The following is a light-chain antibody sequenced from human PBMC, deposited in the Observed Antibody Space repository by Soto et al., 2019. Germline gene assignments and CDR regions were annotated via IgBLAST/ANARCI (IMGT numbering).Light chain of an antibody. CDR3: QQRHSYPIT. Sequence: EIALTQSPSTLSLSTGARATLSCRASQSVSTYLAWYQQRPGQAPRLLIYGASTRDTGIPDRFSGSGSGTDFTLTISSLQPEDFATYYCQQRHSYPITFGQGTRLE. V-gene: IGKV3-11*01. CDR2: GAS. J-gene: IGKJ5*01. CDR1: QSVSTY.